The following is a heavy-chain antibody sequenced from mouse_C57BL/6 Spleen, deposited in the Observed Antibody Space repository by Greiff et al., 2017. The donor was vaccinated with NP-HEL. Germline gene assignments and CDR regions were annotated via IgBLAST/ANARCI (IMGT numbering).Heavy chain of an antibody. CDR1: GYSITSGYY. CDR3: ARVNYGVFAY. Sequence: VQLKESGPGLVKPSQSLSLTCSVTGYSITSGYYWNWIRQFPGNKLEWMGYISYDGSNNYNPSLKNRISITRDTSKNQFFLKLNSVTTEDTATYYCARVNYGVFAYWGQGTLVTVSA. J-gene: IGHJ3*01. D-gene: IGHD1-1*01. V-gene: IGHV3-6*01. CDR2: ISYDGSN.